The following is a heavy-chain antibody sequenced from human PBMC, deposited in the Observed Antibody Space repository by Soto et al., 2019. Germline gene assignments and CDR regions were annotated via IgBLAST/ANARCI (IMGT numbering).Heavy chain of an antibody. CDR1: GGTFSSYA. CDR2: IIPIFGTA. V-gene: IGHV1-69*06. Sequence: QVQLVQSGAEVKKPGSSVKVSCKASGGTFSSYAISWVRQAPGQGLEWMGGIIPIFGTANYAQEFQGRVRITANKSTSTAYMELSSLRSEDTVVYYCASAGWDYGDYLASFDLWGRGTLVTVSS. J-gene: IGHJ2*01. CDR3: ASAGWDYGDYLASFDL. D-gene: IGHD4-17*01.